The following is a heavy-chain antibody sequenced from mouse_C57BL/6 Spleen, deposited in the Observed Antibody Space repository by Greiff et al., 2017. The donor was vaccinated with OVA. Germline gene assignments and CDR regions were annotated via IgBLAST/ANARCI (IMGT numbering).Heavy chain of an antibody. V-gene: IGHV5-17*01. Sequence: EVMLVESGGGLVKPGGSLKLSCAASGFTFSDYGMHWVRQAPEKGLEWVAYISSGSSTIYYADTVKGRFTISRDNAKHTLFLQMTSLRSEDATMDYCAKRLGAMDYWGQGTSVTVSS. CDR3: AKRLGAMDY. CDR1: GFTFSDYG. CDR2: ISSGSSTI. J-gene: IGHJ4*01. D-gene: IGHD3-3*01.